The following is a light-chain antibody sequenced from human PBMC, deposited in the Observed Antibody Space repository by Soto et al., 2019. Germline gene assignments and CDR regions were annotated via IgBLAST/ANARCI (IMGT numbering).Light chain of an antibody. CDR2: EVS. Sequence: QSVLTQPASVSGSPGQSINISCTGTSSDVGGYNYVSWYQQHPGKAPKFMIYEVSNRPSGVSNRFSGSKSGNTASLTISGLQAEDEAAYYCSSYTSSSTPWVFGGGTKLTVL. V-gene: IGLV2-14*01. CDR1: SSDVGGYNY. J-gene: IGLJ3*02. CDR3: SSYTSSSTPWV.